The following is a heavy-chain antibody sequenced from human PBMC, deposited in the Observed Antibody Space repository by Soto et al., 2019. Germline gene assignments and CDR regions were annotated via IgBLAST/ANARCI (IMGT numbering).Heavy chain of an antibody. CDR1: GGSITSCGDY. J-gene: IGHJ5*02. CDR3: ARGGSTWYGDNWLDP. V-gene: IGHV4-31*03. D-gene: IGHD6-13*01. CDR2: TYYTGIT. Sequence: TLSLTCKVSGGSITSCGDYWSWILQHPVNGLEWIGYTYYTGITYYNPSLKGRVTISLDTSGSHFSLSLTSVTAAETAIYYCARGGSTWYGDNWLDPWGPGTLVTVSS.